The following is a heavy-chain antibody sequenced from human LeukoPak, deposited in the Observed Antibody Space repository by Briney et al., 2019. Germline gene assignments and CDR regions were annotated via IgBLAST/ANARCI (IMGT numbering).Heavy chain of an antibody. V-gene: IGHV4-39*07. CDR2: IYYRGST. Sequence: SETLSLTCTVSGGSISSTIYYWGWIRQPPGKGLEWIGSIYYRGSTYYNPSLKSRVAISVDTSKNQFSLKLSSVTAADTAVYYCARDSRSGWGNWFDPWGQGTLVAVSS. CDR1: GGSISSTIYY. CDR3: ARDSRSGWGNWFDP. D-gene: IGHD6-19*01. J-gene: IGHJ5*02.